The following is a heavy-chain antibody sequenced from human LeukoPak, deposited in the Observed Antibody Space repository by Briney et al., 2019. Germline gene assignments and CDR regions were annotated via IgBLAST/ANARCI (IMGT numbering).Heavy chain of an antibody. J-gene: IGHJ5*02. CDR3: ARGATDTTRWFAP. Sequence: PGGSLRLSCAASGFTFDDYAMHWVRQAPGKGLEWVSGISWNSGNMGYADSVKGRFTISRDNAKNSLYLQMNDLRAEDTATYYCARGATDTTRWFAPWGQGTLVTVSS. CDR1: GFTFDDYA. D-gene: IGHD1-7*01. CDR2: ISWNSGNM. V-gene: IGHV3-9*01.